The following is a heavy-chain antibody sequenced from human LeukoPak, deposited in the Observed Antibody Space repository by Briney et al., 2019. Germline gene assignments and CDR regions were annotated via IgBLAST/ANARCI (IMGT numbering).Heavy chain of an antibody. V-gene: IGHV3-21*01. J-gene: IGHJ4*02. CDR3: ARVLVGVTALLGGGDY. Sequence: PGGSLRLSCAASGFTFSGYSMNWVRQAPGKGLEWVSSISRSSSYIYYADSVKGRFTISRDNAKNSLYLQMNSLRAEDAAVYYCARVLVGVTALLGGGDYWGQGILVTVSS. CDR1: GFTFSGYS. D-gene: IGHD2-21*02. CDR2: ISRSSSYI.